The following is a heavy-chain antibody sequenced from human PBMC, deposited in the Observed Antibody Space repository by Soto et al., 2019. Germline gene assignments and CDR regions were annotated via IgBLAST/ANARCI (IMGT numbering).Heavy chain of an antibody. CDR2: IYYSGST. CDR1: GASISSYY. J-gene: IGHJ4*02. D-gene: IGHD5-18*01. CDR3: ARGRYSYGPAVRYYFDY. Sequence: SETLSLTCTVSGASISSYYWSWIRQPPGKGLEWIGYIYYSGSTNYNPPLKSRVTISVDTSKNQFSLKLSSVTAADTAVYFCARGRYSYGPAVRYYFDYWGQGTLVTVSS. V-gene: IGHV4-59*01.